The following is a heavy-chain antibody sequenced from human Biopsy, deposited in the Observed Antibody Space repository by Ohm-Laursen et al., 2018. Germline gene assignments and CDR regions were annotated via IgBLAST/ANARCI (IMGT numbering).Heavy chain of an antibody. Sequence: SLRLSCSASGFTFGDYYMSWIRQAPGKGLEWLSYISGSGVTKMYADSVKGRFTVSRDNAKNSLYLEMNNLTVEDTAVYYCATKLTGYFHHRGQGTLVTVSS. CDR1: GFTFGDYY. V-gene: IGHV3-11*01. CDR2: ISGSGVTK. CDR3: ATKLTGYFHH. J-gene: IGHJ1*01. D-gene: IGHD3-9*01.